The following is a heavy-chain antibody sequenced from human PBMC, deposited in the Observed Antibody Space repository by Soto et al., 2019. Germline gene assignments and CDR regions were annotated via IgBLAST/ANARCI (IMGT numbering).Heavy chain of an antibody. V-gene: IGHV4-34*01. CDR1: GGSFSGYY. CDR3: ARGPPGYSYGFYYYYYGMDV. J-gene: IGHJ6*02. CDR2: IKHSGST. Sequence: QVQLQQWGAGLLKPSETLSLTCAVYGGSFSGYYWSWIRQPPGKGLEWIGEIKHSGSTNYNPSLKSRVTISVDTSKNQFSLKLSSVTAADTAVYYCARGPPGYSYGFYYYYYGMDVWGQGNTVTVSS. D-gene: IGHD5-18*01.